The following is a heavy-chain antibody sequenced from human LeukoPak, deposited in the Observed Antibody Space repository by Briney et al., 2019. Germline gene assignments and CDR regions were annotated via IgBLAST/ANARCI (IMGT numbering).Heavy chain of an antibody. CDR2: ISDYNGNT. V-gene: IGHV1-18*01. D-gene: IGHD3-3*01. CDR3: ARALSDDFWSAYQDY. J-gene: IGHJ4*02. CDR1: GYIFSSYV. Sequence: GASVTVSFKASGYIFSSYVISWARQAPGQGLEWMGWISDYNGNTNYAQKLQGRVTMTTDTSTSTAYIELRSLRSDDTAVYYCARALSDDFWSAYQDYWGQGTLVTVSS.